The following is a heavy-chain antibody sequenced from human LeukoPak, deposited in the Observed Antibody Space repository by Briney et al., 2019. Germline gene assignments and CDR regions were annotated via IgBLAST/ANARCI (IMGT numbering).Heavy chain of an antibody. Sequence: SETLSLTCTVSGDSISSSSDYWGWFRQPPGKGLEWIGTVYNTGSSYYNPSLKSRATMSVDTSKNQFSLKLSSVTAADTAFFYCARHGHCSDGTCYSVGSWGQGALVTVSS. J-gene: IGHJ4*02. CDR3: ARHGHCSDGTCYSVGS. CDR2: VYNTGSS. CDR1: GDSISSSSDY. V-gene: IGHV4-39*01. D-gene: IGHD2-15*01.